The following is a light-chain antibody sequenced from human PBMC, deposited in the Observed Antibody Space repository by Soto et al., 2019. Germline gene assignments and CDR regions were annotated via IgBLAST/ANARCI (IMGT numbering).Light chain of an antibody. J-gene: IGKJ3*01. V-gene: IGKV3-11*01. CDR2: DAS. CDR3: QQRSNFT. CDR1: RSVNRD. Sequence: ETVLTQSPATLSLSPGEGATLFCRTSRSVNRDLAWYQHKPGQAPRLLIFDASNRATGIPGRFSGSGSGTDFTLTISSLEPEDFAVYYCQQRSNFTFGPGTKVDIK.